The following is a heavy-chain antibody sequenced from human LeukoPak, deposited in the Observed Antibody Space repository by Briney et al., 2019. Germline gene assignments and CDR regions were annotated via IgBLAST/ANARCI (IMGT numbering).Heavy chain of an antibody. CDR3: ARGPYSYDSSGAFDI. D-gene: IGHD3-22*01. CDR1: GGSISSSSHQ. Sequence: TSETLSLTCTVSGGSISSSSHQWGWIRQPPGKGLEWIGSIYYSGSTYYNPSLKSRVTISVDTSKNQFSLKLSSVTAADTAVYFCARGPYSYDSSGAFDIWGQGTMVTVSS. CDR2: IYYSGST. V-gene: IGHV4-39*07. J-gene: IGHJ3*02.